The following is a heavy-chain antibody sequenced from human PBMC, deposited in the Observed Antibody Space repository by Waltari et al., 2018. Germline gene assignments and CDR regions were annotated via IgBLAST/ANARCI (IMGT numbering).Heavy chain of an antibody. CDR1: GFNLRSYW. V-gene: IGHV3-7*03. J-gene: IGHJ4*02. D-gene: IGHD3-16*01. Sequence: LVESGGDLVRPGGSLRLSCAASGFNLRSYWMSWVLQAPGKGLEWVANINYDGRAQWYEDSVSGRLTVSRDNAKNSLYLEMNNVRVDDTAVYYCARGSAYYVRVWDLWGPGTLVTVSS. CDR3: ARGSAYYVRVWDL. CDR2: INYDGRAQ.